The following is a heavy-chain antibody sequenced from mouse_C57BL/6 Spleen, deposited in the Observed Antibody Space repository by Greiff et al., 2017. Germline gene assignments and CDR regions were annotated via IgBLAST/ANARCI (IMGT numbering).Heavy chain of an antibody. CDR3: ARDGYYLAY. CDR1: GYPFTSYW. Sequence: QVQLQQPGAELVKPGASVKLSCKASGYPFTSYWMHWVKQRPGQGLEWIGMIHPNSGSTNYNEKLKSKATLTVDKSSSKAYMQLSSLTSEDSAVYYCARDGYYLAYWGQGTLVTVSA. J-gene: IGHJ3*01. V-gene: IGHV1-64*01. D-gene: IGHD2-3*01. CDR2: IHPNSGST.